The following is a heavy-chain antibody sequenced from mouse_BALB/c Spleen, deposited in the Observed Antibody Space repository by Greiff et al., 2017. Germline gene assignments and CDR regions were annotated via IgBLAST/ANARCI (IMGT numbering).Heavy chain of an antibody. V-gene: IGHV6-6*02. CDR1: GFTFSNYW. Sequence: EVKVEESGGGLVQPGGSMKLSCVASGFTFSNYWMNWVRQSPEKGLEWVAEIRLKSNNYATHYAESVKGRFTISRDDSKSSVYLQMNNLRAEDTGIYYCTRPRRYGNYVYAMDYWGQGTSVTVSS. D-gene: IGHD2-10*02. CDR2: IRLKSNNYAT. CDR3: TRPRRYGNYVYAMDY. J-gene: IGHJ4*01.